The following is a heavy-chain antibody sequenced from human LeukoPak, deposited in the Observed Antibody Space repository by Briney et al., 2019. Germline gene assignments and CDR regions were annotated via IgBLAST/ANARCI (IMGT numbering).Heavy chain of an antibody. CDR3: ARDTPHSSSWYVNY. CDR1: GFTFSRYA. J-gene: IGHJ4*02. D-gene: IGHD6-13*01. V-gene: IGHV3-21*01. Sequence: GGSLRLSCAASGFTFSRYAMNWVRQAPEKGLEWVSYISTGGDNRFYADSLEGRFTVSRDNAKNLLYLQMNSLRAEDTAVYYCARDTPHSSSWYVNYWGQGTLVTVSS. CDR2: ISTGGDNR.